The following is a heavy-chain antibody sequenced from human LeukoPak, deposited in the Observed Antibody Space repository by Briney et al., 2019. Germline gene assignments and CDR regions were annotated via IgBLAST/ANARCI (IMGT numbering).Heavy chain of an antibody. CDR3: ARDHFRRTVTTNYYYYYYMDV. Sequence: ASVKVSCKASGYTFTGYYMHWVRQAPGQGLEWMGWINPNSGGTNYAQKFQGRVTMTRDTSISTAYMELSRLRSDDTAVYYCARDHFRRTVTTNYYYYYYMDVWGKGTTVTVSS. V-gene: IGHV1-2*02. CDR1: GYTFTGYY. CDR2: INPNSGGT. J-gene: IGHJ6*03. D-gene: IGHD4-17*01.